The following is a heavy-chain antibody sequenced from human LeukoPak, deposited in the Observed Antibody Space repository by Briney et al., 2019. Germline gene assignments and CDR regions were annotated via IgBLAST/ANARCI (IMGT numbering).Heavy chain of an antibody. CDR3: ARDRKFNWNDFFDS. V-gene: IGHV4-30-4*01. CDR2: IHSSGNT. CDR1: GDSISSGDYY. J-gene: IGHJ5*01. Sequence: SQTLSLTCTVSGDSISSGDYYWSWIRQPPGKGLEWIGYIHSSGNTYYNPPLKSQVSISGDTSKNQFSLRLTSVTATDAAVYYCARDRKFNWNDFFDSWGQGTLVTVSA. D-gene: IGHD1-20*01.